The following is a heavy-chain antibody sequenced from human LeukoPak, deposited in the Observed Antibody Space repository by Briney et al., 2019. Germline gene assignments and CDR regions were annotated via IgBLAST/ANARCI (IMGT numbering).Heavy chain of an antibody. CDR3: ARADYYDSSGYYRPYFDY. J-gene: IGHJ4*02. Sequence: SVKVSCKASGGTFSSYAISWVRQAPGQGLEWMGRIIPILGIANYAQKFQGRVTITADKSTSTAYMELSSLRSEDTAVYYCARADYYDSSGYYRPYFDYWGQGALVTVSS. CDR2: IIPILGIA. D-gene: IGHD3-22*01. V-gene: IGHV1-69*04. CDR1: GGTFSSYA.